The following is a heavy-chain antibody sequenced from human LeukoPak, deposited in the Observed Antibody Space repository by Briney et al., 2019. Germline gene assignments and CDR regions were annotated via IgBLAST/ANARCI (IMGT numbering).Heavy chain of an antibody. J-gene: IGHJ4*02. CDR3: SRDRHYYGSGTRNVQFDS. CDR2: IYIGGTT. Sequence: GGSLRLSCAASGFTVSSNYMRWVRQAPGNRLEWGSVIYIGGTTYYADYVKGRFTISKDNAKNSLSLHMNSLRAEHTAGYYCSRDRHYYGSGTRNVQFDSWGQGKLVTVSS. CDR1: GFTVSSNY. V-gene: IGHV3-66*01. D-gene: IGHD3-10*01.